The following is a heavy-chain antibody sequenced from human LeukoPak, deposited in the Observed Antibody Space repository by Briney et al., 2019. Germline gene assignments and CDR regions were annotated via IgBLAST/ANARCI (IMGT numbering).Heavy chain of an antibody. V-gene: IGHV3-30*18. Sequence: GGSMRLSCAASGFIFSRYGMYWVRQAPGNGLEWMAVISYDGSNKYYADSVRGRFIISRDDSKNTLYLQMNSLRIDDTAVYYCAKDGAPYDSPTEGWFDPWGQGTLVTVSS. CDR1: GFIFSRYG. CDR2: ISYDGSNK. J-gene: IGHJ5*02. CDR3: AKDGAPYDSPTEGWFDP. D-gene: IGHD3-22*01.